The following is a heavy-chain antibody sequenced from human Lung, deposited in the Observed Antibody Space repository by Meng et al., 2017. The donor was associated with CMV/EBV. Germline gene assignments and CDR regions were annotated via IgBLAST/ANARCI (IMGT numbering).Heavy chain of an antibody. Sequence: GEXXRISCATSGFTFSSYSMNWVRQAPGKGLEWVSFISSTSRYIFYADSVKGRFTISRDNAKNSVYIQMNSLRVEDTAVYYCAGAFRGGYYTNDYLGQGTLVTVSS. CDR2: ISSTSRYI. CDR3: AGAFRGGYYTNDY. CDR1: GFTFSSYS. V-gene: IGHV3-21*01. J-gene: IGHJ4*02. D-gene: IGHD3-3*01.